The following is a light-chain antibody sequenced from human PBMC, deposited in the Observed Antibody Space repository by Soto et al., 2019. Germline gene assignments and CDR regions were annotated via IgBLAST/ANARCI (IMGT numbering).Light chain of an antibody. V-gene: IGKV3-20*01. CDR1: QNIRGNE. J-gene: IGKJ1*01. CDR3: QDYGTSAPWT. Sequence: VLTQSPGTLSLSPGERATLSCRASQNIRGNELAWYQQKPGQAPRLLIYRGSSRATGIPDRFSGRGSGTDFTLTLSRLEPEDFAVYYCQDYGTSAPWTFGQGTIVEIK. CDR2: RGS.